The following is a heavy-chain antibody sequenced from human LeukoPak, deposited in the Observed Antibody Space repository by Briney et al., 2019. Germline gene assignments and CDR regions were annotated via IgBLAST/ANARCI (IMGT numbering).Heavy chain of an antibody. CDR3: VRLFGGVTTFDY. Sequence: GGSLRLSCAASGFTFSTYSTSWVRQAPGKGLDWVASINQDGSAEYYVDSVRGRFTISRDNAKNSLYLQVNSLRGDDTAVYYCVRLFGGVTTFDYWGQGTLVTVSS. CDR1: GFTFSTYS. J-gene: IGHJ4*02. D-gene: IGHD4-17*01. CDR2: INQDGSAE. V-gene: IGHV3-7*01.